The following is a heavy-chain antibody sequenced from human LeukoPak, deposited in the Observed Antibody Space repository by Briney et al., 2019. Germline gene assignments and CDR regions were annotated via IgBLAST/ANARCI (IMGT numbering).Heavy chain of an antibody. Sequence: ASVKVSCKASGYTFTSYYMHWVRQAPGQGLEWMGIINPSGGSTSYAQKFQGRVTMTRDTSTSTDYMELSSLRSEDTAVYYCAREGIAAAADYWGQGTLVTVSS. D-gene: IGHD6-13*01. J-gene: IGHJ4*02. CDR2: INPSGGST. CDR3: AREGIAAAADY. CDR1: GYTFTSYY. V-gene: IGHV1-46*01.